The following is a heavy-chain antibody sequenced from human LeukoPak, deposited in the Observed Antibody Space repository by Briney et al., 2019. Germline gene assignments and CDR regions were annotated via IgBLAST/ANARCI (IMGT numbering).Heavy chain of an antibody. CDR2: ISSSGSSI. Sequence: GGSLRLSCAASGFTFSDYFTSWIRQAPGKGLEWLSYISSSGSSIHYADSVKGRLTISRDNAKNSLYLRMDSLRAEDTAVYYCAREGSVGATTYGFFDYWGQGILVTVSS. D-gene: IGHD1-26*01. V-gene: IGHV3-11*01. CDR3: AREGSVGATTYGFFDY. CDR1: GFTFSDYF. J-gene: IGHJ4*02.